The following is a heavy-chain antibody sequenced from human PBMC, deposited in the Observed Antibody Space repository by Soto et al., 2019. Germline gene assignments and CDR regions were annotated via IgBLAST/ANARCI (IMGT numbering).Heavy chain of an antibody. V-gene: IGHV3-23*01. CDR1: GFTFSTFA. J-gene: IGHJ4*02. Sequence: EVQLLESGGSLVQPGGSLRLSCAASGFTFSTFAMNWVRQAPGEGLEWVSSISGSGGNTQYADSVKGRVTISRDNSKNTLYLQMNSLRAEDTAVYYCARDWWEEPAGKETVSQFDYWGQGTLVTVSS. CDR3: ARDWWEEPAGKETVSQFDY. CDR2: ISGSGGNT. D-gene: IGHD6-13*01.